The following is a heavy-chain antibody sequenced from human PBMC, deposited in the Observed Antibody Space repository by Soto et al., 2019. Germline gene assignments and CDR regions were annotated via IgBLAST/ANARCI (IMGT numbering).Heavy chain of an antibody. CDR3: ARDPRGVAGPLFDP. CDR2: LYRSGST. Sequence: PSETLSLTCVVSGYSISSGYYWGWIRQTPGKGLEWIGSLYRSGSTYYNPSLKSRVTISTDTSKNQFSLKLSSVTAADTALYYCARDPRGVAGPLFDPWGQGTLVTVS. D-gene: IGHD6-19*01. J-gene: IGHJ5*02. CDR1: GYSISSGYY. V-gene: IGHV4-38-2*02.